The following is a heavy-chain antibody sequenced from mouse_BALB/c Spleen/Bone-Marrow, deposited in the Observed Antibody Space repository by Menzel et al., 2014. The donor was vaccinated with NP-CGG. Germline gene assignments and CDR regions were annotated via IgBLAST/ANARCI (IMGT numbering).Heavy chain of an antibody. CDR1: GYTFTSYV. V-gene: IGHV1-14*01. Sequence: VQLQQSGPELVKPGASVKMPCKASGYTFTSYVMHWVKQKPGQGLEWIGYINPYNDGTKYNEKFKGKATLTSDKSSSTAYMELSSLTSEDSAVYYCARWGIIYYYGSSPYAMDYWGQGTSVTVSS. CDR3: ARWGIIYYYGSSPYAMDY. D-gene: IGHD1-1*01. J-gene: IGHJ4*01. CDR2: INPYNDGT.